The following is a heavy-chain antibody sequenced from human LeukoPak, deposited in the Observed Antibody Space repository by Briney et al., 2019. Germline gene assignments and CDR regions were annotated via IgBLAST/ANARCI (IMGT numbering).Heavy chain of an antibody. D-gene: IGHD4-11*01. V-gene: IGHV4-59*01. J-gene: IGHJ4*02. CDR3: ARGSEWYGNYALDY. Sequence: SETLSLTCTVSGGSINSFYWRWIRQPPGKRLEWVGYIYNSVTNDYNPSLEGRVTISVDTSKKQFSLNLRSVTAADTAVYYCARGSEWYGNYALDYWGQGIVVTVSS. CDR2: IYNSVTN. CDR1: GGSINSFY.